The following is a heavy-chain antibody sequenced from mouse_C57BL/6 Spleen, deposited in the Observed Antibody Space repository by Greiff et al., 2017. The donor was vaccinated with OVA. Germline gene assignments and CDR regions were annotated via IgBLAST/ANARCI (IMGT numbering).Heavy chain of an antibody. D-gene: IGHD2-5*01. CDR3: ASYSNLYWYFDV. Sequence: VQLQQSGAELMKPGASVKLSCKATGYTFTGYWIEWVKQRPGHGLEWIGEILPGSGSTNYTEKFKGKATFTADTSSNTAYMQLSSLTTEDSAIYYCASYSNLYWYFDVWGTGTTVTVSS. CDR2: ILPGSGST. J-gene: IGHJ1*03. CDR1: GYTFTGYW. V-gene: IGHV1-9*01.